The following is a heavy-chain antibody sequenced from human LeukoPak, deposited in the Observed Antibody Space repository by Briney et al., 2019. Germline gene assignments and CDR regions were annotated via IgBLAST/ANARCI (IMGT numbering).Heavy chain of an antibody. CDR3: ARDQGSMIVVRTPNCFFDL. J-gene: IGHJ2*01. CDR1: GFTFSNYW. D-gene: IGHD3-22*01. CDR2: INQDGSEI. Sequence: QAGGSLRLSCAASGFTFSNYWMSWVRQAPGKGLEWLANINQDGSEIYYVDSVKGRFTISRDNGKNSLYLQINSLRADDTAVYYCARDQGSMIVVRTPNCFFDLGGRGTLVTVSS. V-gene: IGHV3-7*01.